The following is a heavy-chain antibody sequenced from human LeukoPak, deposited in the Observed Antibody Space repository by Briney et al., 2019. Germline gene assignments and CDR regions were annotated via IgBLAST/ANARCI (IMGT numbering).Heavy chain of an antibody. CDR3: ARTRGYSYGYVLYFDY. CDR2: ISAYNSNT. V-gene: IGHV1-18*01. J-gene: IGHJ4*02. D-gene: IGHD5-18*01. CDR1: GYTFTSYG. Sequence: ASVTVSYKASGYTFTSYGISWVRQAPGQGLEWMGWISAYNSNTNYAQKLQGRVTMTTDTSTSTAYMEPRSLRSDDTAVYYCARTRGYSYGYVLYFDYWGQGTLVTVSS.